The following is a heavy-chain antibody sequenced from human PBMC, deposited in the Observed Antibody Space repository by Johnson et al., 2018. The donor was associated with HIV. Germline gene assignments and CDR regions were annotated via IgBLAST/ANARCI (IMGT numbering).Heavy chain of an antibody. D-gene: IGHD3-22*01. J-gene: IGHJ3*02. CDR1: GFTFSSYA. V-gene: IGHV3-30*04. CDR2: ISYDGSIK. Sequence: QVQLVESGGGVVQPGRSLRLSCAASGFTFSSYAMHWVRQAPGKGLEWVAVISYDGSIKYYADSVKGRFTISRDNSKNTLYLQMNSLRAEDTAVYYCARPVVADYRGAFDIWGQGTLVSVSS. CDR3: ARPVVADYRGAFDI.